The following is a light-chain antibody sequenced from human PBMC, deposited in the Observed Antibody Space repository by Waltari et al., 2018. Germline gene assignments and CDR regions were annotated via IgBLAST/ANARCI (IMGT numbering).Light chain of an antibody. CDR2: WAS. Sequence: DIVMTQSPDSLPVSLGERAPIHCKSSQTILNNSNNKIYLAWYQKKPGQPPKLLIYWASTRDSGVPDRFSGSGSGTDFTLTVNSLQAEDVAVYYCQQYYSTPWTFGQGTKVEIK. V-gene: IGKV4-1*01. CDR3: QQYYSTPWT. J-gene: IGKJ1*01. CDR1: QTILNNSNNKIY.